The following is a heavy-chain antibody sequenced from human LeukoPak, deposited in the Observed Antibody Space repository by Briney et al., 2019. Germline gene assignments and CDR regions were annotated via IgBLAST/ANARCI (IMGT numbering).Heavy chain of an antibody. CDR3: ARGPYSSRYDY. J-gene: IGHJ4*02. Sequence: SETLSLTCTVSGGSITSSYWSWIRQPPGKGLEWIGYIYYSGSTNYNPSLKSRVTMSVDTSKNQFSLNLSSVTAADTAVYYCARGPYSSRYDYWGQGTVVTVSS. V-gene: IGHV4-59*01. CDR2: IYYSGST. CDR1: GGSITSSY. D-gene: IGHD6-13*01.